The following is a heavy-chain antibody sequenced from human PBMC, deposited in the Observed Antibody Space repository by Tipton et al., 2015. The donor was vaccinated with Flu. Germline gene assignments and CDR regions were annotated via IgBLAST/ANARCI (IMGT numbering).Heavy chain of an antibody. CDR3: ARDYDILTGYYDPHYYYYYGMDV. Sequence: SLRLSCVASGFTFSNYSMNWVRQAPGKGLEWVSSISSSSSYIYYADSMKGRFTISRDNAKNSLFLQMNSLRAEDTAVYFCARDYDILTGYYDPHYYYYYGMDVWGQGTTVTVSS. CDR1: GFTFSNYS. V-gene: IGHV3-21*01. J-gene: IGHJ6*02. CDR2: ISSSSSYI. D-gene: IGHD3-9*01.